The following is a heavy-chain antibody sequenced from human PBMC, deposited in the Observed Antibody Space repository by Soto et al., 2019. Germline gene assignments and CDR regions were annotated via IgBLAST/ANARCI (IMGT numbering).Heavy chain of an antibody. D-gene: IGHD4-17*01. CDR2: INPSGGST. Sequence: QVQLVQSGAEVKKPGASVKVSCKASGYTFTSYYMHWVRQAPEQGLEWMGIINPSGGSTSYAQKFQGRVTMTRDTSTSTVYMDLSSLRSEDTAVYYCARHDYGGNSIDYWGQRTLVTVSS. J-gene: IGHJ4*02. CDR3: ARHDYGGNSIDY. V-gene: IGHV1-46*01. CDR1: GYTFTSYY.